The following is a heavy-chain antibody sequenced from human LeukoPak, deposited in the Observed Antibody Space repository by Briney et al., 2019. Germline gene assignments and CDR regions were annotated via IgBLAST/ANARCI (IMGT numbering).Heavy chain of an antibody. Sequence: GGSLGLSCAASGFTVSSNYMSWVRQAPGKGLEWVSVIYSGGSTYYADSVKGRFTISRDNSKNTLYLQMNSLRAEDTAVYYCARGHGSYYPYWGQGTLVTVSS. CDR1: GFTVSSNY. J-gene: IGHJ4*02. CDR3: ARGHGSYYPY. D-gene: IGHD1-26*01. CDR2: IYSGGST. V-gene: IGHV3-66*01.